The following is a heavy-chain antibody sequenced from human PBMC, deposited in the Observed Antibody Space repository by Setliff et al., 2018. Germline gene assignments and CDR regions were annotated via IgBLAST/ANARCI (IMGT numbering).Heavy chain of an antibody. D-gene: IGHD3-10*01. CDR2: IDPSGDT. Sequence: SETLSLTCTVSGGSISSGSHYWTWIRQPTGKRLEWIGHIDPSGDTNYSPSLKSRVTISRDTSKNQLSLKVSSVTAADTAVYYCARHTIAMSTIISYFDYWGQGTLVTVSS. J-gene: IGHJ4*02. CDR1: GGSISSGSHY. V-gene: IGHV4-61*09. CDR3: ARHTIAMSTIISYFDY.